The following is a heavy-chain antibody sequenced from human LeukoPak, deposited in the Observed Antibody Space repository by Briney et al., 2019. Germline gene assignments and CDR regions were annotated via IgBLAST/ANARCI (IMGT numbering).Heavy chain of an antibody. CDR1: GFTFSDYY. Sequence: GGSLRLSCAASGFTFSDYYMSWIRQAPGKGLEWVSYISSSSSYTNYADSVKGRFTISRDNAKNSLYLQMNSLRAEDTAVYYCATPGMGYDSSGYYHYWGQGTLVTVSS. D-gene: IGHD3-22*01. CDR2: ISSSSSYT. CDR3: ATPGMGYDSSGYYHY. J-gene: IGHJ4*02. V-gene: IGHV3-11*06.